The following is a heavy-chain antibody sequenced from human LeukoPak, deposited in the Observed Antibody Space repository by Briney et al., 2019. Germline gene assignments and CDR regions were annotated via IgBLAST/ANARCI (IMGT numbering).Heavy chain of an antibody. D-gene: IGHD1-26*01. CDR1: GVTFSNAW. V-gene: IGHV3-23*01. J-gene: IGHJ4*02. CDR2: ISGSGGST. CDR3: AKLGRRPPPDY. Sequence: GGSLRLSYAASGVTFSNAWMSWVRQAPGRGLEWVSGISGSGGSTYYADSVKGRFTISRDNSKNTLYLQMNSLRAEDTAVYYCAKLGRRPPPDYWGQGTLVTVSS.